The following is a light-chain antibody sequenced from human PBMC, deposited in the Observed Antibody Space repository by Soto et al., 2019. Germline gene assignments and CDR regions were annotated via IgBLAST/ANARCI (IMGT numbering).Light chain of an antibody. CDR2: KVS. CDR3: KQYYSYST. J-gene: IGKJ1*01. Sequence: IQMTQSPSTLSASVGDRVTITCRASETISSRLAWYQQKPGKAPKLLIYKVSRLESGVPSRFSGSGSGTEFSFTFSSLQPDDFATYYCKQYYSYSTFGQGTKVDIK. CDR1: ETISSR. V-gene: IGKV1-5*03.